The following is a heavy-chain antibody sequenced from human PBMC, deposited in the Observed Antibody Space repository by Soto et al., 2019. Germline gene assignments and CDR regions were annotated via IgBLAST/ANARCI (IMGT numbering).Heavy chain of an antibody. Sequence: QVQLQESGPGLVKPSQTLSLTCTVSGGSITSSGYYWSWIRQHPGEGLEWIGFTSNSGSTSYNPSLKSRVTLSVATYSTQFSLNLKSLTAADKAVYYGARGGGSTKVDYWGQGTLVTVSP. D-gene: IGHD2-2*01. J-gene: IGHJ4*02. CDR1: GGSITSSGYY. CDR2: TSNSGST. CDR3: ARGGGSTKVDY. V-gene: IGHV4-31*03.